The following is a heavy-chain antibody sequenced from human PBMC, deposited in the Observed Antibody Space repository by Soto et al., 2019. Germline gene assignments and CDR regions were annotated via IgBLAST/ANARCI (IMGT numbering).Heavy chain of an antibody. CDR1: GYTFMSYG. CDR2: ISAYNGNI. V-gene: IGHV1-18*01. CDR3: ARELDDYGDIYYYYGMDV. J-gene: IGHJ6*02. D-gene: IGHD4-17*01. Sequence: GASVKVSCKASGYTFMSYGISWVRQGPGQGLEWMGWISAYNGNIKYAEKVQGRVTMTADTSTNTAYMELRRLRSDDTAVYYCARELDDYGDIYYYYGMDVWGQGTTVTVSS.